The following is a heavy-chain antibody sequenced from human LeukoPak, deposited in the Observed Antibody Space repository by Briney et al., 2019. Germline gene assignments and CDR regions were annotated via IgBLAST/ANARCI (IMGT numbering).Heavy chain of an antibody. Sequence: SETLSLTCTVSGGSISSSYYWAWIRQPPGKGLEWIGSIYYSGSTYYNPSLKSRVTISGDMSKHQFSLKLSSVTAADTAVYYCARRPSIVGATTGAFDIWGQGTMVTVSS. J-gene: IGHJ3*02. D-gene: IGHD1-26*01. V-gene: IGHV4-39*07. CDR1: GGSISSSYY. CDR2: IYYSGST. CDR3: ARRPSIVGATTGAFDI.